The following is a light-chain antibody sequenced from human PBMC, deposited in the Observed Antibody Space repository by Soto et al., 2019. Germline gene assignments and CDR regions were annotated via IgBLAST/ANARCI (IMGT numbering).Light chain of an antibody. CDR3: QQTSSAPFT. V-gene: IGKV1-39*01. CDR1: QNINTY. J-gene: IGKJ3*01. Sequence: DMHLTQSPYSLSAAVGDRVTIACRASQNINTYLNWYQQKPGKAPKLLIFDAASLQNGVPSRFSGGGSRTDFTLTITSLQPEDFANYYCQQTSSAPFTFGPGTKVDSK. CDR2: DAA.